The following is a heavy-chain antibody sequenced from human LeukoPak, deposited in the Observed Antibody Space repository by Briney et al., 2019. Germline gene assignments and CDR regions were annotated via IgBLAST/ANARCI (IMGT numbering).Heavy chain of an antibody. CDR2: ISAYNGNT. J-gene: IGHJ4*02. D-gene: IGHD6-13*01. V-gene: IGHV1-18*01. Sequence: GASVKVSCKASGYTFTSYGISWVRQAPGQGLEWMGWISAYNGNTNYAQKLQGRVTSTAYMELRSLRSDDTAVYYCARSGSSWYWSYYFDYWGQGTLVTVSS. CDR1: GYTFTSYG. CDR3: ARSGSSWYWSYYFDY.